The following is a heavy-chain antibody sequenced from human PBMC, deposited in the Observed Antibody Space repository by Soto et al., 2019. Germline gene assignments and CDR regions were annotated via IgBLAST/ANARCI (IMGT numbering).Heavy chain of an antibody. CDR1: GFTFSSYA. Sequence: GGSLRLSCAASGFTFSSYAMSWVRQAPGKGLEWVSAISGSGGSTYYADSVKGRFTISRENSKNTLYLQMNSLRAEDTAVYYCAKGTIIVVVVAATRTAAEYFQHWGQGTLVTVSS. D-gene: IGHD2-15*01. CDR2: ISGSGGST. CDR3: AKGTIIVVVVAATRTAAEYFQH. J-gene: IGHJ1*01. V-gene: IGHV3-23*01.